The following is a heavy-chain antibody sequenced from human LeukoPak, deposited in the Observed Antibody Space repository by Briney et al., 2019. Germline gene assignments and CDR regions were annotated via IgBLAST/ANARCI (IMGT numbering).Heavy chain of an antibody. Sequence: GSLRLSCVAPGFTFSSYAMSWVRQAPGKGLEWVSAICGSGGSTYYADSVKGRFTISRDNSKNTLYLQMNSLRAEDTAVYYCAKDRPVDYGSGSYYNLYFDYWGQGTLVTVSS. D-gene: IGHD3-10*01. V-gene: IGHV3-23*01. CDR1: GFTFSSYA. J-gene: IGHJ4*02. CDR2: ICGSGGST. CDR3: AKDRPVDYGSGSYYNLYFDY.